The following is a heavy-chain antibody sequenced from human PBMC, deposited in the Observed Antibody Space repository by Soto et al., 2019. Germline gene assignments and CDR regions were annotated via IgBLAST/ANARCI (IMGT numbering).Heavy chain of an antibody. Sequence: QVKLVQSGAEVKKPGASVKVSCKASGYTFTSYGISWVRQAPGQGLEWMGWISAYNGNTKYAQKLQGRVTMTTGTSTSTAYMELRSLRSEDTAVYYCARDLEVALSDYWGQGALVTVSS. V-gene: IGHV1-18*01. CDR2: ISAYNGNT. J-gene: IGHJ4*02. CDR1: GYTFTSYG. CDR3: ARDLEVALSDY. D-gene: IGHD6-19*01.